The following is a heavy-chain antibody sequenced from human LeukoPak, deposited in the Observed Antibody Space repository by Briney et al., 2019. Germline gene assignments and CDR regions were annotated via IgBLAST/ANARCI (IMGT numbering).Heavy chain of an antibody. CDR1: GFTFSSHS. V-gene: IGHV3-21*01. CDR2: ISSGSRYI. Sequence: PGGSLRLSCAASGFTFSSHSMNWVRQAPGKGLEWVSYISSGSRYINYADAVKGRFTISRDNAKKSLYLQMNSLRAEDTAVYYCARDRADYYDSSGYSNWGQGTLVTVSS. CDR3: ARDRADYYDSSGYSN. D-gene: IGHD3-22*01. J-gene: IGHJ4*02.